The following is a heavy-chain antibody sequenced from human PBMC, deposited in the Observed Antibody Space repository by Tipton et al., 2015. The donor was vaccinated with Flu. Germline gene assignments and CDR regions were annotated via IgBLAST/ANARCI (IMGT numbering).Heavy chain of an antibody. Sequence: TLSLTCTVSGGSISSCSYYWGWIRQPPGKGLEWIGSIYYSGSTYYNPSLKSRVTISVDTSKNQFSLKLSSVTAADTAVYYCARDDYCSGGSCPVGALDIWGQGTMVTVSS. J-gene: IGHJ3*02. CDR2: IYYSGST. CDR1: GGSISSCSYY. D-gene: IGHD2-15*01. V-gene: IGHV4-39*07. CDR3: ARDDYCSGGSCPVGALDI.